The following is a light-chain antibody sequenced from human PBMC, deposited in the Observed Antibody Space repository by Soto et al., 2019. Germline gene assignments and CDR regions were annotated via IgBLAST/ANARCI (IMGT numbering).Light chain of an antibody. CDR3: QQYGSSPLT. CDR1: QSISSW. CDR2: GAS. J-gene: IGKJ4*01. V-gene: IGKV3-20*01. Sequence: PGDIVTITCRASQSISSWLAWYQQKPGQAPRLLIYGASSRATGIPDRFSGSGSGTDFTLTISRLEPEDFAVYYCQQYGSSPLTFGGGTKV.